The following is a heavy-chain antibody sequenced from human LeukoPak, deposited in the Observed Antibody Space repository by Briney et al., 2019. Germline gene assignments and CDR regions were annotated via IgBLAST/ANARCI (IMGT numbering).Heavy chain of an antibody. D-gene: IGHD1-1*01. Sequence: GGSLRLSCEGSGFTFSNYWMGWVRQAPGKGLEWVSSISTRSSYLYFADSVKGRFTISRDDAKNSLYLEMKSLRAEDTAVYYCGTTAGNYWGQGTLVTVSS. J-gene: IGHJ4*02. CDR1: GFTFSNYW. CDR2: ISTRSSYL. V-gene: IGHV3-21*01. CDR3: GTTAGNY.